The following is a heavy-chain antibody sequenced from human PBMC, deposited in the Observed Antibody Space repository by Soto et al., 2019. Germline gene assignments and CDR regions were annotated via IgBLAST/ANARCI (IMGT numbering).Heavy chain of an antibody. CDR3: ARLATATPPYYFDY. CDR2: ISPSGGTT. J-gene: IGHJ4*02. Sequence: QVQLVQSGADVKKPGASVRVSGKGPGSTLTGNNEHGVGQAPGKGLGWMGVISPSGGTTSYAQKFQDRVTMTRDTSTSTVYMELSSLRSEDTAVYYCARLATATPPYYFDYWGQGTLVTVSS. V-gene: IGHV1-46*01. CDR1: GSTLTGNN.